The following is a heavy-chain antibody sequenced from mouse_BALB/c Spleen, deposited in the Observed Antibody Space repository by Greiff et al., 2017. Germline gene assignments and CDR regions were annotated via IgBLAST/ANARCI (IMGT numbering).Heavy chain of an antibody. CDR1: GFTFSSFG. CDR2: ISSGSSTI. V-gene: IGHV5-17*02. CDR3: ARSGYGSRFDY. D-gene: IGHD1-1*01. Sequence: EVQLVESGGGLVQPGGSRKLSCAASGFTFSSFGMHWVRQAPEKGLEWVAYISSGSSTIYYADTVKGRFTISRDNPKNTLFLQMTSLRSEDTAMYYCARSGYGSRFDYWGQGTTLTVSS. J-gene: IGHJ2*01.